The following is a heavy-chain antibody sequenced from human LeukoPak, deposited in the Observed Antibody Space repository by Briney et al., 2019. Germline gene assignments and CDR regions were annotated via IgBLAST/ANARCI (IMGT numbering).Heavy chain of an antibody. V-gene: IGHV3-23*01. Sequence: PGGSLRLSCTTSGFTFGDHVMSWVRQAPGKGLEWVSAISGSGGSTYYADSVKGRFTISRDNSKNTLYLQMNSLRAEDTAVYYCAKDMGGIEYCSGGSCYKEDDAFDIWGQGTMVTVSS. CDR3: AKDMGGIEYCSGGSCYKEDDAFDI. CDR1: GFTFGDHV. CDR2: ISGSGGST. D-gene: IGHD2-15*01. J-gene: IGHJ3*02.